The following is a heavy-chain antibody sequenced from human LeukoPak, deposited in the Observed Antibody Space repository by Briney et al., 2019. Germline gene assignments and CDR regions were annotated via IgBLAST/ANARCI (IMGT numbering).Heavy chain of an antibody. CDR2: VYYNGNT. Sequence: PSETLSLTCTVSGVSVRSSDSCWVWVRQPPGKGLEWVGSVYYNGNTPFNPSLKSRLSISVDTSKNQFSLRMTSVTAADTAVYYCARRGLVVVPLWGQGILVTVSS. CDR1: GVSVRSSDSC. CDR3: ARRGLVVVPL. J-gene: IGHJ4*02. D-gene: IGHD2-21*01. V-gene: IGHV4-39*01.